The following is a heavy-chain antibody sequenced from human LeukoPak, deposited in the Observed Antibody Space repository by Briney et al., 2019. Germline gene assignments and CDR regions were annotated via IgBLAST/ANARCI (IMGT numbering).Heavy chain of an antibody. Sequence: GGPLRLSCAASDFTFSSYAMTWVRQAPGKGLEWVSGISGSGGTTLYADSVKGRFTISRDNSKNTLYLQMNSLRAEDTAVYYCAKRGYSSRFDYWGQGTLVTVSS. J-gene: IGHJ4*02. CDR1: DFTFSSYA. V-gene: IGHV3-23*01. CDR2: ISGSGGTT. CDR3: AKRGYSSRFDY. D-gene: IGHD6-13*01.